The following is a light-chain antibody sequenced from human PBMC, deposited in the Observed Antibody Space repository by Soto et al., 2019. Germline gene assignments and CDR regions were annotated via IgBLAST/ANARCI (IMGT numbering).Light chain of an antibody. CDR1: QSVRSN. Sequence: EVVMTQSPATQSVSPGERVTLSCRASQSVRSNLAWYQQKPGQAPRLLIYGASNRATGIPDRISGSGSGTDFTLTISRLEPEDFAVYYCQQYGSSPFTFGPGTKVDI. V-gene: IGKV3-20*01. J-gene: IGKJ3*01. CDR2: GAS. CDR3: QQYGSSPFT.